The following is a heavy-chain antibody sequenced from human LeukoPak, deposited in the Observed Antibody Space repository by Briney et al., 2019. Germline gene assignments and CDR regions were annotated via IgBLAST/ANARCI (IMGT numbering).Heavy chain of an antibody. J-gene: IGHJ4*02. CDR1: GGSISSSSYY. CDR3: ARLWLGGRDY. CDR2: IYYSGST. D-gene: IGHD3-16*01. V-gene: IGHV4-39*01. Sequence: SETLSLTCTVSGGSISSSSYYWGWIRQPPGKGLEWIGSIYYSGSTYYNPSLKSRVTISVDTSKNQFSLKLSSVTAADTAVYYCARLWLGGRDYWGQGTLVTVSS.